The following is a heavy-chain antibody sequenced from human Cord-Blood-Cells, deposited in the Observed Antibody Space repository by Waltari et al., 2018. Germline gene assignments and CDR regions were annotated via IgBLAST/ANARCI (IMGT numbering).Heavy chain of an antibody. Sequence: QVQLVQSGAEVKKPGASVKVSCKASGYTFTGYYMHWLRQAPGQGLEWREWPQKNSGGKNYPKKFHGRGTMTRDTSRNTAYMELSRLRSDDTSAYYCARAPRIAAADYWGQGTLVTVSS. J-gene: IGHJ4*02. D-gene: IGHD6-13*01. CDR2: PQKNSGGK. CDR1: GYTFTGYY. V-gene: IGHV1-2*02. CDR3: ARAPRIAAADY.